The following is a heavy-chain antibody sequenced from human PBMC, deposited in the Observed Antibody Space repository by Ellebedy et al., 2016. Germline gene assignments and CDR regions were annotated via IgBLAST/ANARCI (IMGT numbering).Heavy chain of an antibody. CDR3: AKDPGSGSFYGADY. D-gene: IGHD1-26*01. CDR1: GFTFSSYG. Sequence: GESLKISXAASGFTFSSYGMHWVRQAPGKGLEWVAVISFDGSNKYYGDSVKGRFTISRDNSKNTLYLQMNSLRPEDTALYYCAKDPGSGSFYGADYWGQGTLVTVSS. CDR2: ISFDGSNK. V-gene: IGHV3-30*18. J-gene: IGHJ4*02.